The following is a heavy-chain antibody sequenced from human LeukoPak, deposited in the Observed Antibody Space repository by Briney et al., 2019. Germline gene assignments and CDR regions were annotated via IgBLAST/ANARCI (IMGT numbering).Heavy chain of an antibody. V-gene: IGHV3-7*01. Sequence: ETLSLTCTVSGGSISSSSYYWGWIRQPPGKGLEWVANMRQDGSEKYYVDSVKGRFTISRDNAKNSLFLQMNNLRAEDTAVYYCARDPCTGSSCSQYNWFDLWGQGTLVTVSS. J-gene: IGHJ5*02. CDR2: MRQDGSEK. CDR1: GGSISSSSYY. CDR3: ARDPCTGSSCSQYNWFDL. D-gene: IGHD2-15*01.